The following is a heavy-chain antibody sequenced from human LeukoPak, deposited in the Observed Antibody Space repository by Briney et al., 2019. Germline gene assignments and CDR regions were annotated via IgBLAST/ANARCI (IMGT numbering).Heavy chain of an antibody. CDR3: ARGLLQNYDFWSGYYTRWFDP. V-gene: IGHV4-4*07. J-gene: IGHJ5*02. CDR2: IYTSGST. Sequence: SETLSLTCTVSGGSISSYYWSWIRQPAGKGLEWIGRIYTSGSTNYNPSLKSRVTMSVDTSKNQFSLKLSSVTAADTAVYYCARGLLQNYDFWSGYYTRWFDPWGQGTLVTVSS. CDR1: GGSISSYY. D-gene: IGHD3-3*01.